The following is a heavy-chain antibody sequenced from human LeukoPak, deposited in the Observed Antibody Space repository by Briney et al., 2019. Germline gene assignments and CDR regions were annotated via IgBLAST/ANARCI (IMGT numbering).Heavy chain of an antibody. CDR1: GGTFSSYT. CDR2: IIPILGIA. Sequence: SVKVSCKASGGTFSSYTISWVRQAPGQGLEWMGRIIPILGIANYAQKFQGRVTITADKSTSTAYMELSSLRSEDTAVYYCAQYDFWSGYLADDAFGIWGQGTMVTVSS. CDR3: AQYDFWSGYLADDAFGI. V-gene: IGHV1-69*02. J-gene: IGHJ3*02. D-gene: IGHD3-3*01.